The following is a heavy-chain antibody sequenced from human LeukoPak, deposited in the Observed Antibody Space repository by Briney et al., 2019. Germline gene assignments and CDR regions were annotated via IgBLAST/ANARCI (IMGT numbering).Heavy chain of an antibody. V-gene: IGHV4-4*07. CDR1: GDSISTYY. J-gene: IGHJ4*02. CDR2: IYSSGST. D-gene: IGHD2-2*01. Sequence: SETLSLTCTVSGDSISTYYWSWIRQPAGKGLEWIGRIYSSGSTNYSPSLKSQVSMSVDTSKNQFSLRVSSVTAADTAVYYCARDLASGYCSRTSCYAIDYWGQGTLVTVSS. CDR3: ARDLASGYCSRTSCYAIDY.